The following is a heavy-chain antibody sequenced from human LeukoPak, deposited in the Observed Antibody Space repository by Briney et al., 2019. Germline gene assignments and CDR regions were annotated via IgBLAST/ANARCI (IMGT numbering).Heavy chain of an antibody. Sequence: SETLSLTCAVYGGSFSGYYWSWIRQPPGKGLEWIGEINHSGSTNYNPSLKSRVTISVDTSKNQFSLKLSSVTAADTAVYYRARSRDTAMPTDYWGQGTLVTVSS. CDR2: INHSGST. D-gene: IGHD5-18*01. V-gene: IGHV4-34*01. CDR3: ARSRDTAMPTDY. J-gene: IGHJ4*02. CDR1: GGSFSGYY.